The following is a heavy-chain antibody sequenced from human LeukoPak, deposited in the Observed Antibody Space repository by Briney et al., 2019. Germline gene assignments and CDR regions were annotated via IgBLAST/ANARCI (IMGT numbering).Heavy chain of an antibody. D-gene: IGHD5-12*01. J-gene: IGHJ4*02. CDR3: AKTRSGYDYYLDY. Sequence: GGSLRLSCAASGFTFSSYGMHWVRQAPGKGLEWVAFIRYDGSNKYYADSVKGRFTISRDNSKNTLYLQMNSLRAEDTAVYYCAKTRSGYDYYLDYWGQGTLVTVSS. V-gene: IGHV3-30*02. CDR1: GFTFSSYG. CDR2: IRYDGSNK.